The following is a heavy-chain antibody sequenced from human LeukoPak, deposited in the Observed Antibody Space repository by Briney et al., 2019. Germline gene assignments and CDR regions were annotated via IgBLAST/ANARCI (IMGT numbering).Heavy chain of an antibody. D-gene: IGHD6-19*01. CDR1: GYSFTSYR. J-gene: IGHJ4*02. V-gene: IGHV5-51*01. CDR2: IYPGDSDT. CDR3: ARPRAVAGYYFDY. Sequence: KNGESLKISCKGSGYSFTSYRIGWVRQMPGKGLEWMGIIYPGDSDTRYSPSFQGQVTISADKSISTAYLQWSSLKASDTAMYYCARPRAVAGYYFDYWGQGTLVTVSS.